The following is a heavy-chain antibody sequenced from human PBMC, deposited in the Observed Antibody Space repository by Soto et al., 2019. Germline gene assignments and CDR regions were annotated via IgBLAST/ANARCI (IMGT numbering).Heavy chain of an antibody. Sequence: PSDTLSLTCTVSGGSISSSSYYWGWIRQPPGKGLEWIGSIYYSGSTYYNPSLKSRVTISVDTSKNQFSLKLSSVTAADTAVYYCARRKLIAAAGLYYYYGMDVWGQGTTVTVSS. CDR3: ARRKLIAAAGLYYYYGMDV. V-gene: IGHV4-39*01. J-gene: IGHJ6*02. D-gene: IGHD6-13*01. CDR2: IYYSGST. CDR1: GGSISSSSYY.